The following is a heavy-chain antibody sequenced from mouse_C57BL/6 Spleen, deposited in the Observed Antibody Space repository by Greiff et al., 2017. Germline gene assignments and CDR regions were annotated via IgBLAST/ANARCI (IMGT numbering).Heavy chain of an antibody. J-gene: IGHJ4*01. Sequence: VQLQQSGPELVKPGASVKISCKASGYTFTDYYMNWVKQSHGKSLEWIGDINPNNGGTSYNQKFKGKATLTVDKSSSTAYMELRSLTSEDSAVYYCARTGNWRMDYWGQGTSVTVSS. V-gene: IGHV1-26*01. D-gene: IGHD2-1*01. CDR2: INPNNGGT. CDR1: GYTFTDYY. CDR3: ARTGNWRMDY.